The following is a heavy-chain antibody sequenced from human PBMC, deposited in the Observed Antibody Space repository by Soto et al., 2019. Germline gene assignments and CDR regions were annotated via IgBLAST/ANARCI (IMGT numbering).Heavy chain of an antibody. V-gene: IGHV1-69*06. CDR1: GGTFSSYA. D-gene: IGHD3-10*01. J-gene: IGHJ6*02. CDR3: ARDLGGSGSYYNGYGMDV. Sequence: QVQLVQSGAEVKKPGSSVKVSCKASGGTFSSYAISWVRQAPGQGLEWMGGIIPIFGTANYAQKFQGRVTITADKSTSTAYMGLSSLRSEDTAVYYCARDLGGSGSYYNGYGMDVWGQGTTVTVSS. CDR2: IIPIFGTA.